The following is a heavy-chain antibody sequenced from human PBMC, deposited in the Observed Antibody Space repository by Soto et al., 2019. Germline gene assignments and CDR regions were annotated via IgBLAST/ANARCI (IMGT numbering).Heavy chain of an antibody. J-gene: IGHJ6*02. CDR3: ARGIIVGATTYYYYYGMDV. Sequence: AVKVSWKAAVGAFSSYAISWVGQAPGQGLEWMGGIIPIFGTANYAKEFQGRVTITADESTSTAYMELSSLRSEDTAVYYCARGIIVGATTYYYYYGMDVWGQGTTVTVSS. CDR1: VGAFSSYA. CDR2: IIPIFGTA. D-gene: IGHD1-26*01. V-gene: IGHV1-69*13.